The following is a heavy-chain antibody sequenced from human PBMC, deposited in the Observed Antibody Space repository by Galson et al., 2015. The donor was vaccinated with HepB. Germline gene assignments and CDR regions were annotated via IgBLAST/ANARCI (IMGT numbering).Heavy chain of an antibody. D-gene: IGHD1-1*01. CDR3: ATQPDYYYYGLDV. Sequence: SLRLSCAASELTFSWYWMSWVRQAPGKGLEWVANIRQDGSDKYYVDSVKGRFTISRDNAKNSLYLQMNSLRAEDTAVYYCATQPDYYYYGLDVWCQGTTVIVSS. CDR2: IRQDGSDK. CDR1: ELTFSWYW. V-gene: IGHV3-7*03. J-gene: IGHJ6*02.